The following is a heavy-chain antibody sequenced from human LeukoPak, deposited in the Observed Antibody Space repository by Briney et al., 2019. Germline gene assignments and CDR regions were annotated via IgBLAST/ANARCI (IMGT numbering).Heavy chain of an antibody. CDR3: ARVRQGSGWYYFDY. J-gene: IGHJ4*02. Sequence: PSETLSLTCAVSGYSISSGYYWSWIRQPAGKGLEWIGRIYTSGSTNYNPSLKSRVTISVDTSKNQFSLKLSSVTAADTAVYYCARVRQGSGWYYFDYWGQGTLVTVSS. D-gene: IGHD6-19*01. V-gene: IGHV4-61*02. CDR2: IYTSGST. CDR1: GYSISSGYY.